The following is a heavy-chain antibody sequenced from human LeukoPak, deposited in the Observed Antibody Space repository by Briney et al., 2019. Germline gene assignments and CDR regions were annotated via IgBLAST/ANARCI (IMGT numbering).Heavy chain of an antibody. D-gene: IGHD2-15*01. CDR2: IYYSGTT. Sequence: SETLSLTCTASGDSISSTSYFWGWIRQPPGKGLEWIATIYYSGTTYYSPSLKSRVTISVDTSKNQFSLKLSSVSASDTAVYYCTRHKCSGIYCPFDYWGQGTLATVSS. J-gene: IGHJ4*02. V-gene: IGHV4-39*01. CDR1: GDSISSTSYF. CDR3: TRHKCSGIYCPFDY.